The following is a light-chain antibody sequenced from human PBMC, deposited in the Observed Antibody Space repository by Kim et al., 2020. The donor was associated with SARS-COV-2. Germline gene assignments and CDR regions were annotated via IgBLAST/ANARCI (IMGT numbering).Light chain of an antibody. CDR1: SGSIASNY. Sequence: KTVTIACNRSSGSIASNYVQWYQQRPGSAPPTVIYEDNQRPSGVPDRFSGSIDSSSNSASLTISGLKTEDEADYYCQSYDSSNRWVFGGGTQLTVL. CDR3: QSYDSSNRWV. CDR2: EDN. J-gene: IGLJ3*02. V-gene: IGLV6-57*03.